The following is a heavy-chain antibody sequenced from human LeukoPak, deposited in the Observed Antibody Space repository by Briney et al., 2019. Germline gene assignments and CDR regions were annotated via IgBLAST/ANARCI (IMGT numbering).Heavy chain of an antibody. CDR2: ISGSGGST. V-gene: IGHV3-23*01. CDR1: GFTFDDYA. Sequence: PGGSLRLSCAASGFTFDDYAMSWVRQAPGKGLEWVSAISGSGGSTYYADSVKGRFTISRDNSKNTLYLQMNSLRAEDTAVYYCAKSGYSSSWYLWWFDPWGQGTLVTVSS. CDR3: AKSGYSSSWYLWWFDP. J-gene: IGHJ5*02. D-gene: IGHD6-13*01.